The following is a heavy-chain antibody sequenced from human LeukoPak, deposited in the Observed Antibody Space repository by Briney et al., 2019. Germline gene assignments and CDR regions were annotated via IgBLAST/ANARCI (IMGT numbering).Heavy chain of an antibody. Sequence: PGGSLRLSCAASGLTFKNYVMSWVRHAPGRGLEWVSAVGGSGDTTYYADSVKGRFTISRDNFKNTLYLQMNDLRAEDTAVYYCAKDHTWEPTPQYFNYWGQGTLVTVSS. J-gene: IGHJ4*02. CDR2: VGGSGDTT. V-gene: IGHV3-23*01. D-gene: IGHD1-14*01. CDR1: GLTFKNYV. CDR3: AKDHTWEPTPQYFNY.